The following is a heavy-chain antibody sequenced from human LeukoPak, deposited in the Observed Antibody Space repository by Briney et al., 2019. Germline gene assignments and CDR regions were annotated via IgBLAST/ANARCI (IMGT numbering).Heavy chain of an antibody. CDR1: GFTFSSYW. Sequence: GGSLRLSCAASGFTFSSYWMSWVRQAPGKGLEWVANIKQDGSEKYYVDSVKGRFTISRDNAKNSLYLQMSSLRAEDTAVYYCARATSAYYYPDAFDIWGQGTMVTVSS. CDR3: ARATSAYYYPDAFDI. D-gene: IGHD3-22*01. CDR2: IKQDGSEK. J-gene: IGHJ3*02. V-gene: IGHV3-7*03.